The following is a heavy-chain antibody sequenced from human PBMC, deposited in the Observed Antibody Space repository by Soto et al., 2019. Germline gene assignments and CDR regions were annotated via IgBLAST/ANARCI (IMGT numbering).Heavy chain of an antibody. CDR3: ASGAKLLGYYYYYGMDV. V-gene: IGHV1-18*04. J-gene: IGHJ6*02. CDR1: GYTYTGDG. Sequence: SVRVSCKASGYTYTGDGVSWVRQAPGQGLEWMGWISAYNGNTNYAQKLQGGVTMTTDTSTSTAYMELRSLRSDDTAVYYCASGAKLLGYYYYYGMDVWGQGTTVTVSS. CDR2: ISAYNGNT. D-gene: IGHD1-7*01.